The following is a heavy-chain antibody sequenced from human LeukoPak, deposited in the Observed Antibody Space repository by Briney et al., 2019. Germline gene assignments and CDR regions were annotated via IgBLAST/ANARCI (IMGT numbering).Heavy chain of an antibody. Sequence: GGSLRLSCVASEFTFSTFWMSWVRQAPGKGLEWVANIKEDGSVKNHADSLEGRFSISRDNARSSLYLQMNSLRAEDTAVYYCAREGCSSTSCYDPWGQGTLVTVSS. V-gene: IGHV3-7*01. D-gene: IGHD2-2*01. CDR2: IKEDGSVK. CDR3: AREGCSSTSCYDP. J-gene: IGHJ5*02. CDR1: EFTFSTFW.